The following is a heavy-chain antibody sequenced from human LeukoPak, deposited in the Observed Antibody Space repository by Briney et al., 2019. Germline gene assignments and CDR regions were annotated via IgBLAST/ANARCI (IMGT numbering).Heavy chain of an antibody. D-gene: IGHD2-15*01. CDR1: GYSISSGYY. V-gene: IGHV4-38-2*01. CDR3: ASTYCSGGSCYSGFDP. J-gene: IGHJ5*02. Sequence: SETLSLTCAVSGYSISSGYYWGWIRQPPGKGLEWIGSIYHSGSTYYNPSLKSRVTISVDTSKNQFSLKLSSVTAADTAVYYCASTYCSGGSCYSGFDPWGQGTLVTVSS. CDR2: IYHSGST.